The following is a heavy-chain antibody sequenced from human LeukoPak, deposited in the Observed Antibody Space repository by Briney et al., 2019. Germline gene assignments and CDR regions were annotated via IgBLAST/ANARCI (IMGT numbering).Heavy chain of an antibody. CDR3: AKGGSGWYFDY. D-gene: IGHD6-19*01. V-gene: IGHV3-30*18. Sequence: PGGSLRLSCAASGITFSSYGMHWVRQAPGKGLEWVAVISYDGSNKYYADSVKGRFTISRDNSKNTLYLQMNSLRAEDTAVYYCAKGGSGWYFDYWGQGTLVTVSS. CDR2: ISYDGSNK. J-gene: IGHJ4*02. CDR1: GITFSSYG.